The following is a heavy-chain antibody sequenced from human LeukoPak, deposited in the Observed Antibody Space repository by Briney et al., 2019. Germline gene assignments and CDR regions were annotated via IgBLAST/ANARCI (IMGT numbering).Heavy chain of an antibody. V-gene: IGHV3-53*05. J-gene: IGHJ6*03. D-gene: IGHD5-18*01. CDR1: GFTVSSNY. CDR3: AKRDTAMGYYYYYMDV. CDR2: IYSGGST. Sequence: GGSLRLSCAASGFTVSSNYMSWVRQAPGKGLEWVSVIYSGGSTYYADSVKGRFTISRDNSKNTLYLQMNSLRAEDTAVYYCAKRDTAMGYYYYYMDVWGKGTTVTVSS.